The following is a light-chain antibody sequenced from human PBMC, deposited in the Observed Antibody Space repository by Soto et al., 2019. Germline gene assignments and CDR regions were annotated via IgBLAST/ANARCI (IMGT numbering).Light chain of an antibody. V-gene: IGKV3-15*01. CDR2: DAS. Sequence: EVLLTQSPATLSLSPGEGATLSCRASQSIYSKLAWYQQRRGQTPRLLIYDASSRATGIPARFSGSGFGTEFTLTISSLQSEDFATYFCQQFHTYPWTFGQGTKVEIK. CDR3: QQFHTYPWT. CDR1: QSIYSK. J-gene: IGKJ1*01.